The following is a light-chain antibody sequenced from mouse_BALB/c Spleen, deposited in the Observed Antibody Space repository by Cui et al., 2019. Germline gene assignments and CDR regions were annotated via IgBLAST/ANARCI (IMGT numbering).Light chain of an antibody. CDR2: AAT. CDR1: ENIYSN. V-gene: IGKV12-46*01. CDR3: QHFWGTPWT. Sequence: DIQMTQSPAPLSVSVGETVTITCRASENIYSNLAWYQQKQGKSPQLLVYAATNLADGVPSRFSGSGSGTKYSLKINSLQSEDFGSYYCQHFWGTPWTFGGGTKLEIK. J-gene: IGKJ1*01.